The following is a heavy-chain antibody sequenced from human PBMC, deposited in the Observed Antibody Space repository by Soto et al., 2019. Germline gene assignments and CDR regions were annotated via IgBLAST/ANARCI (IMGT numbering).Heavy chain of an antibody. CDR3: AKDLRIAVAGTDYFDS. J-gene: IGHJ4*02. CDR2: ISYDVTNK. Sequence: QVQLVESGGGVVQPGRSLRLSCAASGFSFSSYDMHWVRQAPGKVLEWVAVISYDVTNKYYADSVKGRFTISRDNSKNTLYLQMNSLRAEDTAVYYCAKDLRIAVAGTDYFDSWGQGTLVTVSS. V-gene: IGHV3-30*18. CDR1: GFSFSSYD. D-gene: IGHD6-19*01.